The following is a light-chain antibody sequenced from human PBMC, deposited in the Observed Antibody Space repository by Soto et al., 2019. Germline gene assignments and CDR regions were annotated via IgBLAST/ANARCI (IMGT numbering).Light chain of an antibody. CDR3: HQYTSWPPFS. CDR2: GAS. Sequence: MVMTQSPATLSVSPGERATLSCRASQSVSSNLAWYQQKPGQAPRLLIYGASTRATGTPARFSGSGSGTEFTLTISSLQSEYFAVYYCHQYTSWPPFSFGPGTRVDIK. CDR1: QSVSSN. V-gene: IGKV3-15*01. J-gene: IGKJ3*01.